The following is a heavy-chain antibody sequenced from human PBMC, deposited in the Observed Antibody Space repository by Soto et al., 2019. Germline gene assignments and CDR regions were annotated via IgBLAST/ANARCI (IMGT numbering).Heavy chain of an antibody. CDR2: ISHDGRDK. D-gene: IGHD3-9*01. Sequence: QVQLVESGGGVVQPGASLRLSCVTSGFSFSSYGMHWVRQAPGKGLEWVATISHDGRDKFYGDSVKGRFTISRDNSKNTLFLQMNSLRAEDTSLYYCAAAYYFGDYWGQGTLVTVSP. CDR1: GFSFSSYG. J-gene: IGHJ4*02. CDR3: AAAYYFGDY. V-gene: IGHV3-30*03.